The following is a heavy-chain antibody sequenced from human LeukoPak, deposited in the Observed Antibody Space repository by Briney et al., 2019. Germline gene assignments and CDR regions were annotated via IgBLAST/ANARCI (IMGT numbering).Heavy chain of an antibody. Sequence: SETLSLTCTVSGGSISSYYWSWIRQPPGKGLEWIGYIYYSRSTNYNPSLKSRVTISVDTSKNQFSLKLSSVTAADTAVYYCARDSGRSGSYHFDYWGQGTLVTVSS. V-gene: IGHV4-59*01. CDR2: IYYSRST. J-gene: IGHJ4*02. CDR3: ARDSGRSGSYHFDY. D-gene: IGHD1-26*01. CDR1: GGSISSYY.